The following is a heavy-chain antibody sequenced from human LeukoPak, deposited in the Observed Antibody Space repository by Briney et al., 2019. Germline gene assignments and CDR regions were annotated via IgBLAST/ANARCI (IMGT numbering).Heavy chain of an antibody. V-gene: IGHV3-30*04. J-gene: IGHJ4*02. Sequence: GGSLSLSCTPSRFSLSIYSMHWVRQAPDKGLGWEAVTSYDGSNKYYADSVKGRFTISRDNSKNTLYLQMNSLRAEDTAVYYCAKEGPAAMYYFDNWGQGTLVTVSS. CDR3: AKEGPAAMYYFDN. D-gene: IGHD2-2*01. CDR2: TSYDGSNK. CDR1: RFSLSIYS.